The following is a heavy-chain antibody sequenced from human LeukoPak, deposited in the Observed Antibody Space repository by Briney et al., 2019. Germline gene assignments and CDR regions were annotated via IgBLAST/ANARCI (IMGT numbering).Heavy chain of an antibody. CDR2: ISYDGSKK. J-gene: IGHJ4*02. V-gene: IGHV3-30*18. CDR3: AKAGGAYNSTYYFHY. CDR1: GFTFSNYG. D-gene: IGHD6-13*01. Sequence: GGSLRLSCAVSGFTFSNYGMHWVRQAPGKGLVWVAVISYDGSKKYYADSVKGRFTISRDNSKNTLYLQMNSLRAEDTAVYYCAKAGGAYNSTYYFHYWGQGTLVTASS.